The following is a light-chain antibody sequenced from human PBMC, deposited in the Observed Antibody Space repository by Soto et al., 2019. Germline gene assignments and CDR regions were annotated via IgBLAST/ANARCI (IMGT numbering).Light chain of an antibody. CDR3: MQALQTPRT. CDR1: LSLLHSNGYNY. CDR2: LGS. V-gene: IGKV2-28*01. Sequence: DIVMTQSPLSLPVTPGEPASISCRSSLSLLHSNGYNYLDWYLQKPGQSPQLLIYLGSNRASGVPERFSGSGSGTDFTLKISRVEAEDVGVYYCMQALQTPRTVGQGTKV. J-gene: IGKJ1*01.